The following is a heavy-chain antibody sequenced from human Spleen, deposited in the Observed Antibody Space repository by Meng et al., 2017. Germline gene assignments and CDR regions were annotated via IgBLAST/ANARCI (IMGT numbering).Heavy chain of an antibody. D-gene: IGHD3-16*02. CDR2: VYMSGST. V-gene: IGHV4-61*02. CDR1: RGPISVVRCD. Sequence: VQPEDLSPGLLEPSQAVSFTCIGSRGPISVVRCDWFRIRHPAGNRLESMRRVYMSGSTNHNPSLKSRVSMSGDESKNQFTLKMNSVTAADTAVYYCARVPTGTTSGGVIVLPFDSWGQGTLVTVSS. J-gene: IGHJ4*02. CDR3: ARVPTGTTSGGVIVLPFDS.